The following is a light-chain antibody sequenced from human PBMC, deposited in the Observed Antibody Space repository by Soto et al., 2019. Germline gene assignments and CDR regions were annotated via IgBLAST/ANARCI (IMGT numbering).Light chain of an antibody. CDR3: SSYTSSSTLWV. V-gene: IGLV2-14*01. Sequence: QSALTQPASVSGSPGQSITISCTGTSSDVGAYNYVSWYRQHPGEAPKLMIYGVSNRPSGVSNRFSGSKSGNTASLTISGLQAEDEADYYCSSYTSSSTLWVFGGGTKVTVL. CDR1: SSDVGAYNY. J-gene: IGLJ3*02. CDR2: GVS.